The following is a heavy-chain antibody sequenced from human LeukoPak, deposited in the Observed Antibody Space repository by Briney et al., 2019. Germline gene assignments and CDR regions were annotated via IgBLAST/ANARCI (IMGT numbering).Heavy chain of an antibody. CDR3: AKAALGSSWWDFDD. CDR1: GFTFSRHW. V-gene: IGHV3-7*01. J-gene: IGHJ4*02. D-gene: IGHD6-13*01. Sequence: PGRSLRLSCAASGFTFSRHWMSWVRQAPGKGMEWVANIKEDGSEKFYVDSLKGRFTISRDNAKNSVYLQMNSLRAEDTAVYYCAKAALGSSWWDFDDWGQGTLVSV. CDR2: IKEDGSEK.